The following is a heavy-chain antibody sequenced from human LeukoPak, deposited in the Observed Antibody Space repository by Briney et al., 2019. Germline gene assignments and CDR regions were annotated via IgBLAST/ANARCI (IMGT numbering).Heavy chain of an antibody. Sequence: PSETLSLTCTVSGDSISSYYWSWIRQPPGKGLEWIGYIYKSGGTDYNPSLKSRVTISVYTSRNQFSLELSSVTAADTAVYYCARAGSGYSFDIWGQGTMVTVSS. V-gene: IGHV4-59*01. CDR1: GDSISSYY. CDR3: ARAGSGYSFDI. D-gene: IGHD3-22*01. J-gene: IGHJ3*02. CDR2: IYKSGGT.